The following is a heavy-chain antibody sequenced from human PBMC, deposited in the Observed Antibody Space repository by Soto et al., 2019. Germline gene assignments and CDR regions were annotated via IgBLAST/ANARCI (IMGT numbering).Heavy chain of an antibody. Sequence: QVQLVQSGAEVKKPGASVKVSCKASGYTFTSYGISWVRQAPGQGLEWMGWISAYNGNTNYAQKLQGRVTMTTDTYTSTAYMELRSLRSDDTAVYYCARAGLVAGPYHKHWFDPWGQGTLVTVSS. CDR3: ARAGLVAGPYHKHWFDP. CDR2: ISAYNGNT. J-gene: IGHJ5*02. D-gene: IGHD6-19*01. V-gene: IGHV1-18*01. CDR1: GYTFTSYG.